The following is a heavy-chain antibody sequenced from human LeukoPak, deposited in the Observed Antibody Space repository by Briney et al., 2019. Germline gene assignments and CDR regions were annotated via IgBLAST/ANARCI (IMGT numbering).Heavy chain of an antibody. J-gene: IGHJ3*02. CDR1: GFKFADAP. Sequence: QPGGSLRLSCTASGFKFADAPMHWVRQPPGKGLEWIALITWDSTDSYYADSVKGRFTISRDDSGNTLYLQMNSLRSDDTALYYCAKDVSFRRGHNFDASDIWGLGTMVTVSS. CDR3: AKDVSFRRGHNFDASDI. V-gene: IGHV3-43*01. D-gene: IGHD5-24*01. CDR2: ITWDSTDS.